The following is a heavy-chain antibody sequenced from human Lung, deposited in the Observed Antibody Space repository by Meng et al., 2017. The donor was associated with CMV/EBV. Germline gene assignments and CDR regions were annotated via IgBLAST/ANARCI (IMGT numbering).Heavy chain of an antibody. Sequence: QVQLVQSGGEVKKPRASVNASCKASGYTFNNYGSTWVRQAPGQGLEWMGWINGYNGDTNYAQTRQGRVTMTTDTSKSTAYMELRSLRSDDTAVYYCARVEVGITSGDYWGQGTLVTVSS. J-gene: IGHJ4*02. CDR2: INGYNGDT. D-gene: IGHD1-26*01. V-gene: IGHV1-18*01. CDR1: GYTFNNYG. CDR3: ARVEVGITSGDY.